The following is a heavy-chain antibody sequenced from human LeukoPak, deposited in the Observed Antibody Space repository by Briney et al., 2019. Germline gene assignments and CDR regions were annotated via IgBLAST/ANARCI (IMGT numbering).Heavy chain of an antibody. J-gene: IGHJ6*02. Sequence: ASVKVSCKASGYTFTSYYMHWVRQAPGQGLEWMGIINPSGGSTSYAQKFQGRVTMTRDTSTSTVYMELSGLRSEDTAVYYCARVKICGVSGGSCYGYYYGMDVWGQGTTVTVSS. D-gene: IGHD2-15*01. CDR3: ARVKICGVSGGSCYGYYYGMDV. CDR2: INPSGGST. V-gene: IGHV1-46*01. CDR1: GYTFTSYY.